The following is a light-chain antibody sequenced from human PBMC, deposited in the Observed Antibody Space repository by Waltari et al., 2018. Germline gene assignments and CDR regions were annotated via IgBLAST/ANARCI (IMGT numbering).Light chain of an antibody. CDR1: QSISSG. CDR3: QQYNSNYT. CDR2: DAS. Sequence: DIQMTQSPSTLSASVGDRVTITCRASQSISSGLAWYQQRPGKAPKLLIYDASSLQSGVPSRFSGSGSRTEFTLTISSLQPDDFATYYCQQYNSNYTFGQGTKLEIK. J-gene: IGKJ2*01. V-gene: IGKV1-5*01.